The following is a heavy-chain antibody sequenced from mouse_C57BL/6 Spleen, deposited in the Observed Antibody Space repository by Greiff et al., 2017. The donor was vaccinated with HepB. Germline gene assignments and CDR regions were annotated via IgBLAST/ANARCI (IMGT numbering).Heavy chain of an antibody. CDR2: INPSNGGT. Sequence: VKLQQSGTELVKPGASVKLSCKASGYTFTSYWMHWVKQRPGQGLEWIGNINPSNGGTNYNEKFKSKATLTVDKSSSTAYMQLSSLTSEDSAVYYCATPITTVVAYYYAMDYWGQGTSVTVSS. V-gene: IGHV1-53*01. D-gene: IGHD1-1*01. CDR1: GYTFTSYW. J-gene: IGHJ4*01. CDR3: ATPITTVVAYYYAMDY.